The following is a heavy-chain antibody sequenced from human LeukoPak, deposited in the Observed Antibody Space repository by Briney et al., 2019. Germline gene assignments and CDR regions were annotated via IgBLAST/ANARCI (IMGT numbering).Heavy chain of an antibody. V-gene: IGHV1-69*05. CDR2: IIPIYGTP. Sequence: SVKVSCKASADTFSSYVISWVRQAPGQGVEWMGGIIPIYGTPHYAQKFQGRLTISTDESTTTAYMELISLKSDDTGVYYCARAPPRPVGATFTHCFDIWGQGTMVTVSS. D-gene: IGHD1-26*01. CDR3: ARAPPRPVGATFTHCFDI. CDR1: ADTFSSYV. J-gene: IGHJ3*02.